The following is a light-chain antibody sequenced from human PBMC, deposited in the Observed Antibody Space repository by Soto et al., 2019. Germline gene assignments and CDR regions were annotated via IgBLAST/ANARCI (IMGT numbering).Light chain of an antibody. CDR3: CSYVHTTTWV. CDR2: EVS. CDR1: SGDVGSYNL. J-gene: IGLJ3*02. Sequence: QSALTQPASVSGSPGQSITISCTGTSGDVGSYNLVSWYQQHPGKAPKLMIYEVSKRPSGVSNRFSGSKSDNTASLTISGLQAEDEADYYCCSYVHTTTWVFGGGTKLTVL. V-gene: IGLV2-23*02.